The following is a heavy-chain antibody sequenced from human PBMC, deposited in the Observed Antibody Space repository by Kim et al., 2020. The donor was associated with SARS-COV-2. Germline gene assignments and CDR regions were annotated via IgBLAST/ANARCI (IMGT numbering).Heavy chain of an antibody. CDR2: INHSGST. Sequence: SETLSLTCAVYGGSFSGYYWSWIRQPPGKGLEWIGEINHSGSTNYNPSLKSRVTISVDTSKNQFSLKLSSVTAADTAVYYCARGRVAVEPLWGYYYYYMDVWGKGTTVTVSS. CDR1: GGSFSGYY. J-gene: IGHJ6*03. D-gene: IGHD6-19*01. CDR3: ARGRVAVEPLWGYYYYYMDV. V-gene: IGHV4-34*01.